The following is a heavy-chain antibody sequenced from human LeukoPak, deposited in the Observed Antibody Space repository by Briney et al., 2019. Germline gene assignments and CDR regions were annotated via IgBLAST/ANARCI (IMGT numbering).Heavy chain of an antibody. D-gene: IGHD2-2*01. CDR3: ARAQGCSSTSCYYFDY. CDR1: GGSFSGYY. V-gene: IGHV4-34*01. Sequence: SETLSLTCAVYGGSFSGYYWSWIRQPPGKGLEWIGEISHSGSTNYNPSLKSRVTISVDTSKNQFSLKLSSVTAADTAVYYCARAQGCSSTSCYYFDYWGQGTLVTVSS. J-gene: IGHJ4*02. CDR2: ISHSGST.